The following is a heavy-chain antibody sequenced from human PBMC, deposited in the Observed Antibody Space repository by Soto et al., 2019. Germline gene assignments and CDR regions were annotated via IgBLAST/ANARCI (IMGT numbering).Heavy chain of an antibody. J-gene: IGHJ4*02. CDR1: GYSINRGYY. D-gene: IGHD2-15*01. V-gene: IGHV4-38-2*02. CDR2: IYHRGAT. Sequence: SETLSLTCSVSGYSINRGYYWGWIRQAPGKGLEWIGSIYHRGATYYTPSFKTRATISLDTSKNQFTLRLTSVTAADTALYSCGKILVAATKNTDSDSWGPGILVTVSS. CDR3: GKILVAATKNTDSDS.